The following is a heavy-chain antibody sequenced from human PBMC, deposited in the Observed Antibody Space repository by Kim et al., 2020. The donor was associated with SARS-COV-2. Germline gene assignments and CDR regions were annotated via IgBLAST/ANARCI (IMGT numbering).Heavy chain of an antibody. Sequence: ADSVKGRFTISRDNAKNSLYLQMNSLRAEDTALYYCAKDMYSSSWYPGDYWGQGTLVTVSS. V-gene: IGHV3-9*01. D-gene: IGHD6-13*01. J-gene: IGHJ4*02. CDR3: AKDMYSSSWYPGDY.